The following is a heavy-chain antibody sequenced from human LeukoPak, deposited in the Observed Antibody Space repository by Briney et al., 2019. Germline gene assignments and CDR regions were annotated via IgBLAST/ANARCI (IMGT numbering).Heavy chain of an antibody. CDR2: ISGSGGST. CDR3: AKDRVLWFGELLYSDAFDI. V-gene: IGHV3-23*01. Sequence: GGSLRLSCAASGFTFSKYAMGWVRQAPGRGLEWVSAISGSGGSTNYADSVKGRFTISRDNSKNTVYLQMNSLRAEDTAVYYCAKDRVLWFGELLYSDAFDIWGQGTMVTVSS. J-gene: IGHJ3*02. CDR1: GFTFSKYA. D-gene: IGHD3-10*01.